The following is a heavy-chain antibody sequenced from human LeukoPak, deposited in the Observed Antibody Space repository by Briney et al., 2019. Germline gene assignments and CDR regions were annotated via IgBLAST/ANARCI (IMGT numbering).Heavy chain of an antibody. CDR3: ARDWYYYDSSGSPVGAFDI. CDR2: ISYDGSNK. Sequence: PGRSLRLSCAASGFTFSSYAMHWVRQAPGKGLEWVAVISYDGSNKYYADSVKGRFTISRDNSKNTLYLQMNSLRAEDTAVYCCARDWYYYDSSGSPVGAFDIWGQGTMVTVSS. J-gene: IGHJ3*02. CDR1: GFTFSSYA. V-gene: IGHV3-30*04. D-gene: IGHD3-22*01.